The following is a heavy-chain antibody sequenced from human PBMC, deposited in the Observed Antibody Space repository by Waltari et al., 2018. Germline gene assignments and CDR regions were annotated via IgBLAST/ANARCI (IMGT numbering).Heavy chain of an antibody. Sequence: QVQLVQSGAEVKKPGSSVKVSCKASGGTFSSYAISWVRQAPGTGLEWMGGIIPIFGTANYAQKFQGRVTITADESTSTAYMELSSLRSEDTAVYYCARDHIAVAGTIYYYGMDVWGQGTTVTVSS. CDR3: ARDHIAVAGTIYYYGMDV. V-gene: IGHV1-69*01. J-gene: IGHJ6*02. CDR1: GGTFSSYA. CDR2: IIPIFGTA. D-gene: IGHD6-19*01.